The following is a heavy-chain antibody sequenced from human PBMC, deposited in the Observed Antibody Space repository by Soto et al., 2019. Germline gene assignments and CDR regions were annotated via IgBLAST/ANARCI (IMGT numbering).Heavy chain of an antibody. J-gene: IGHJ4*02. V-gene: IGHV1-18*04. CDR1: GYTFTSYG. Sequence: QVQLVQSGAEVKKPGASVKVSCKASGYTFTSYGISWVRQAPGQGLEWMGWISAYNGNTNYAQKLQGRVTMTTDTSTSTAYMGLRSLRSDDTAVYYCARGGRVLRCSGGSCYGGGIPIDWGQGTLVTVSS. CDR2: ISAYNGNT. CDR3: ARGGRVLRCSGGSCYGGGIPID. D-gene: IGHD2-15*01.